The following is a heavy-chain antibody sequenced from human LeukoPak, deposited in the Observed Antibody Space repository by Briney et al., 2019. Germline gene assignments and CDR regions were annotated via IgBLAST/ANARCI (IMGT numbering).Heavy chain of an antibody. D-gene: IGHD3-16*02. Sequence: GGSLRLSCAASGFTVSSNYMSWVRQAPGKGLEWVSVIYSGGSTYYADSVKGRFTISRDNSKNTLYLQMNSLRAEDTAVYYCVKKGSWDAFDIWGQGTMDTVSS. CDR3: VKKGSWDAFDI. CDR2: IYSGGST. J-gene: IGHJ3*02. V-gene: IGHV3-53*01. CDR1: GFTVSSNY.